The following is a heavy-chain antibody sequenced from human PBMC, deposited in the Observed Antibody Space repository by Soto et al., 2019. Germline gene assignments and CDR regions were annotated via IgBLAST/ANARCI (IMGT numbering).Heavy chain of an antibody. CDR3: AKDLVVVGWVVNASDAFDI. CDR2: ISGSGGST. D-gene: IGHD2-21*01. CDR1: GFTFSSYA. Sequence: EVQLLESGGGLVQPGGSLRLSCAASGFTFSSYAMSWVRQAPGKGLEWVSAISGSGGSTYYADSVKGRFTISRDNSNNTLYLQMNSLRAEDTAVYYCAKDLVVVGWVVNASDAFDIWGQGTMVTVSS. J-gene: IGHJ3*02. V-gene: IGHV3-23*01.